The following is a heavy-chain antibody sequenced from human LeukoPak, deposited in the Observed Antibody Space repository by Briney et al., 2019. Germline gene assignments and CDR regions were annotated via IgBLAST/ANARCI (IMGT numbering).Heavy chain of an antibody. V-gene: IGHV4-34*01. CDR1: GGSFSGYY. D-gene: IGHD3-10*01. J-gene: IGHJ4*02. Sequence: PSETLSLTCAVYGGSFSGYYWSWIRQPPGKGLEWIGEINHSGSTNYNPSLKSRVTISVDTSKNQFSLKLSSVTAADTAVYYCARVGPATYYYGSGSYRGYFDYWGQGTLVTVSS. CDR3: ARVGPATYYYGSGSYRGYFDY. CDR2: INHSGST.